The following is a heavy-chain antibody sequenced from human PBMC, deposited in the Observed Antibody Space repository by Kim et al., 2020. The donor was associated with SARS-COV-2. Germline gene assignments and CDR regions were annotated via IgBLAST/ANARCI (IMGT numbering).Heavy chain of an antibody. D-gene: IGHD1-26*01. J-gene: IGHJ4*02. Sequence: GGSMRLSCAASGFTFSSYAMSWVRQAPGKGLEWVSAISGSGGSTYYADFVKGRFTISRDNSKNTLYLQMNSVRAEDTAVYYCAIVGSDSNFDYWGQGTLVNGSS. CDR2: ISGSGGST. V-gene: IGHV3-23*01. CDR1: GFTFSSYA. CDR3: AIVGSDSNFDY.